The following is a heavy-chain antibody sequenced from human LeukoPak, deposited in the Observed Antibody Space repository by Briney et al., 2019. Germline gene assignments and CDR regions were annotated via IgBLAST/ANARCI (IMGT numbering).Heavy chain of an antibody. J-gene: IGHJ4*02. D-gene: IGHD1-26*01. V-gene: IGHV4-59*01. CDR2: IYYSGST. Sequence: SETLSLTCTVSGGSISSYYWSWIRQPPGKGLEWIGYIYYSGSTNYNPSLKSRVTISVDTSKNQFSLKLSSVTAADTAVYYCAGDAAYSGSYFDYWGQGTLVTVSS. CDR3: AGDAAYSGSYFDY. CDR1: GGSISSYY.